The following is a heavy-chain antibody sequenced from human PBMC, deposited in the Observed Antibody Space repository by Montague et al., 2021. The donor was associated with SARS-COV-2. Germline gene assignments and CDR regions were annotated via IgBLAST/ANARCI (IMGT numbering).Heavy chain of an antibody. CDR1: GGSISSYY. Sequence: SETLSLTCTVSGGSISSYYWSWIRQPPGKGLEWIGYIYYSGSTNYNPSLKSRVTISLDTSKNQFSLKLNSVTAADTAVYYCARDPRYSLSWSLDYWGQGTLVTVSS. CDR3: ARDPRYSLSWSLDY. D-gene: IGHD6-13*01. CDR2: IYYSGST. J-gene: IGHJ4*02. V-gene: IGHV4-59*01.